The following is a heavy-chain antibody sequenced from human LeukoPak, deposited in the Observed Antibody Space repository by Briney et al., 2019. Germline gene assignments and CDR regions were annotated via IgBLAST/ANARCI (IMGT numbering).Heavy chain of an antibody. D-gene: IGHD3-10*01. Sequence: PGGSLRLSCTASGFTFGDYAMSWVRQAPGKGLEWVGFIRSKAYGGTTEYAASVKGRFTISRDDSKSIAYLQMNNLKTEDTAVYYCTRSLYYYGSGSWEWGQGTLVTVSS. J-gene: IGHJ4*02. V-gene: IGHV3-49*04. CDR1: GFTFGDYA. CDR3: TRSLYYYGSGSWE. CDR2: IRSKAYGGTT.